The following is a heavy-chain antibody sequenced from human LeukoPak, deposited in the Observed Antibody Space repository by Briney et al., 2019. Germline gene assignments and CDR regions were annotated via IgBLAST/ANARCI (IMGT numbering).Heavy chain of an antibody. Sequence: SETLSLTCTVSGGSFSSCYWSWIRQPPGKGLEWIGYIYYSGSTNYNPSLKSRVTISVDTSKNQFSLKLSSVTAADTAVYYCARDVSAFDIWGQGTMVTVSS. J-gene: IGHJ3*02. CDR3: ARDVSAFDI. V-gene: IGHV4-59*01. CDR1: GGSFSSCY. CDR2: IYYSGST. D-gene: IGHD2/OR15-2a*01.